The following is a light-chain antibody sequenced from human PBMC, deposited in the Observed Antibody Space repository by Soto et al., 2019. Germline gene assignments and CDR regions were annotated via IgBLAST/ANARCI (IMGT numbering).Light chain of an antibody. V-gene: IGLV1-40*01. CDR2: GTS. CDR3: QSYDFTLGAFWV. J-gene: IGLJ3*02. CDR1: ASNIGANYD. Sequence: QSVLTQPPSVSGAPGQRVTISCTGGASNIGANYDVHWYQQLPGTAPKLLIYGTSNRPSGVPDRFSGSKSGTSASLAITGLQAEDEAHYFCQSYDFTLGAFWVFGGGTKLTLL.